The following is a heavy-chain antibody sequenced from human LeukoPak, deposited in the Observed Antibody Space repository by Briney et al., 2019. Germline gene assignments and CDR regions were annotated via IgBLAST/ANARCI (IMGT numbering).Heavy chain of an antibody. Sequence: SETLSLTCAVYGGCFSGYYWSWIRQPPGKGLEWIGEINHSGSTNYNPSLKSRVTISVDTSKNQFSLKLSSVTAADTAVYYCAREHDAFDIWGQGTMVTVSS. J-gene: IGHJ3*02. CDR1: GGCFSGYY. V-gene: IGHV4-34*01. CDR3: AREHDAFDI. CDR2: INHSGST.